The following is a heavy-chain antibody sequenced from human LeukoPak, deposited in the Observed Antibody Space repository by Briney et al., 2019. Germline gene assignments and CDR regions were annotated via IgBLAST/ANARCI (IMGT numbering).Heavy chain of an antibody. D-gene: IGHD3-10*01. CDR2: ISDSGGRT. CDR1: GITLSNYG. Sequence: GGSLRLSCAVSGITLSNYGMSRVRQAPGKGLEWVAGISDSGGRTNYADSVKGRFTISRDNPKNTLSLQMNSLRTEDTAVYFCAKRGVVIRGFLVGFHKEAYYYDSWGQGALVTVPS. J-gene: IGHJ4*02. CDR3: AKRGVVIRGFLVGFHKEAYYYDS. V-gene: IGHV3-23*01.